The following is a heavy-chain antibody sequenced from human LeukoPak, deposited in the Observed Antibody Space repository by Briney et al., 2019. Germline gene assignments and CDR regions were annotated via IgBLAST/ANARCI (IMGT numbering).Heavy chain of an antibody. CDR1: KFTFSSYA. CDR2: ISYDGSNY. V-gene: IGHV3-30*04. CDR3: ARDRGGSSSWYDAFDI. J-gene: IGHJ3*02. Sequence: GGSLRLSCAASKFTFSSYAMHWVRQAPGKGLEWVAVISYDGSNYYYADSVKGRFTISRDNSKNTLYLQMNSLRAEDTAVYYCARDRGGSSSWYDAFDIWGQGTMVTVSS. D-gene: IGHD6-13*01.